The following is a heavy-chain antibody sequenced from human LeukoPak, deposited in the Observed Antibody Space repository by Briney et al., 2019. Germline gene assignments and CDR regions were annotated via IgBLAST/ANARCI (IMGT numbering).Heavy chain of an antibody. CDR2: ISYDGGNE. J-gene: IGHJ4*02. CDR3: AKEFSSHFDY. V-gene: IGHV3-30*18. Sequence: GGSLRLSCAASGFTLSSYDMHWVRHAPGKGLEWVAVISYDGGNEYYADSVKGRFTISRDNSKNTLYLQMNSLRAEDTAVYYCAKEFSSHFDYWGQGTLVTVSS. CDR1: GFTLSSYD. D-gene: IGHD2-2*01.